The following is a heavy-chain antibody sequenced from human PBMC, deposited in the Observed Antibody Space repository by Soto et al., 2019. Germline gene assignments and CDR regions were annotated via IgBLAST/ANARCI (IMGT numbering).Heavy chain of an antibody. D-gene: IGHD3-10*01. CDR3: ARMPGGSGSKTGYGMDV. Sequence: GGSLRLSCAASGFTVSSNYMSWVRQAPGKGLEWVSVIYSGGSTYYADSVKGRFTISRDNSKNTLYLQMNSLRAEDTAVYYCARMPGGSGSKTGYGMDVWGQGTTVTVSS. J-gene: IGHJ6*02. CDR2: IYSGGST. V-gene: IGHV3-53*01. CDR1: GFTVSSNY.